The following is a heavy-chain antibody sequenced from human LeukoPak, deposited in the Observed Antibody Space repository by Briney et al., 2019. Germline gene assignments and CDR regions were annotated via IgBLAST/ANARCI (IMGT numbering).Heavy chain of an antibody. J-gene: IGHJ6*03. D-gene: IGHD5-24*01. CDR3: AKAVDHYYYYMDV. CDR2: ISYDGSNK. V-gene: IGHV3-30*18. Sequence: SCKASGYTFTSYGIHWVRQAPGKGLEWVAVISYDGSNKYYADSVKGRFTISRDNSKNTLFLQMSSLRAEDTAVYYCAKAVDHYYYYMDVWGKGTTVTVSS. CDR1: GYTFTSYG.